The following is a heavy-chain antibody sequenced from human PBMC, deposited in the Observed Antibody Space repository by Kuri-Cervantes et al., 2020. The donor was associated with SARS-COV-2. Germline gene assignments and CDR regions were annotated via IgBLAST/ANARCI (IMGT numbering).Heavy chain of an antibody. Sequence: SGPTLVKPTETLTLTCTFSGFSLSTNGMGVSWIRQPPGKALEWLARIDWDDDKYYSTSLGTRLTISKDTSKNQVVLTMTNVDPVDTATYYCARIQAATVIADYWGQGTLVTVSS. J-gene: IGHJ4*02. CDR1: GFSLSTNGMG. D-gene: IGHD4-11*01. CDR3: ARIQAATVIADY. CDR2: IDWDDDK. V-gene: IGHV2-70*11.